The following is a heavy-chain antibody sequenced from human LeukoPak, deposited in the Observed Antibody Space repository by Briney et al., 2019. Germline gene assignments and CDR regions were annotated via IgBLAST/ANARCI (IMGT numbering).Heavy chain of an antibody. D-gene: IGHD3-10*01. J-gene: IGHJ4*02. Sequence: SGPTLVNPTQTLTLTRTFSGFSLTTTAVGVGWIRQSPGKALEWLALIYSDDGERYSPSLRSRLTITKDTSTNQVVLTMTNMDPLDTATYYCAHIVRTYYGSGSLWYFDYWGQGTLVTVSS. V-gene: IGHV2-5*02. CDR2: IYSDDGE. CDR3: AHIVRTYYGSGSLWYFDY. CDR1: GFSLTTTAVG.